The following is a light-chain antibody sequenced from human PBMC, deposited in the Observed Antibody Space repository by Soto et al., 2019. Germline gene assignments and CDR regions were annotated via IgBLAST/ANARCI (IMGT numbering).Light chain of an antibody. CDR3: QQYNTWPPST. CDR2: DAS. Sequence: EIEMTQSRATLSVSRGGRVTLSCRASRSVGSNLAWYQRKPGQAPRLLIYDASTRATGLPARFSGSGSGTEFTLTISNLQSEDFAVSYCQQYNTWPPSTLGPGIKLDIK. CDR1: RSVGSN. J-gene: IGKJ2*01. V-gene: IGKV3-15*01.